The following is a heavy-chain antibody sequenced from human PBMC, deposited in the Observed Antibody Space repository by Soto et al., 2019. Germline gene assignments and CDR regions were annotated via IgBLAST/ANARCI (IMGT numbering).Heavy chain of an antibody. CDR1: GYTFTGYY. V-gene: IGHV1-2*04. J-gene: IGHJ6*02. CDR3: ARGGGKFYPLLGLYYYYGMDV. CDR2: INPNSGGT. D-gene: IGHD2-2*01. Sequence: GASVKVSCKASGYTFTGYYMHWVRQAPGQGLEWMGWINPNSGGTNYAQKFQGWVTMTRDTSISTAYMELSRLRSDDTAVYYCARGGGKFYPLLGLYYYYGMDVWAQGTTVT.